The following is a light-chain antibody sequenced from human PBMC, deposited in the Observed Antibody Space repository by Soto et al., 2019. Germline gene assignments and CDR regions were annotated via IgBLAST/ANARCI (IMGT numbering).Light chain of an antibody. CDR2: GAS. Sequence: IGFTQSRGTLSLSRGERATLSWRSSQSVRNNYLAWYQQRPGQAPRLLMHGASSRATGIPDRFSGSGSGTDFTLTISRLEPEDFAVYYCQQYGTSPRTFGQGTKVDI. V-gene: IGKV3-20*01. J-gene: IGKJ1*01. CDR3: QQYGTSPRT. CDR1: QSVRNNY.